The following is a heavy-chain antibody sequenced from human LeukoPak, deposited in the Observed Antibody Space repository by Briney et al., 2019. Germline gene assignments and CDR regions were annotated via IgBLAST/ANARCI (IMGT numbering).Heavy chain of an antibody. V-gene: IGHV4-39*01. Sequence: PSETLSLTCTVSGGSITSSSYYWAWIRQPPEKGLEWIGSIYYTGGTYYSPSLKSRVTISVDTSKNQFPLKLSSVTAADTAVYYCARHGGTRVTLVEVYYFDYWGQGTLVTVSS. CDR1: GGSITSSSYY. J-gene: IGHJ4*02. D-gene: IGHD4-11*01. CDR3: ARHGGTRVTLVEVYYFDY. CDR2: IYYTGGT.